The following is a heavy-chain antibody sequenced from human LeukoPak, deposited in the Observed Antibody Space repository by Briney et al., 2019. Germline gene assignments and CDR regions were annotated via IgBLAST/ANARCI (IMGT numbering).Heavy chain of an antibody. Sequence: GGSLRLSCAASGFAFGSYGMHWVRQAPGKGLEWVAVISYDGSNKYYADPVKGRFTISRDNSKNTLYLQMNSLRAEDTAVYYCAKDLPYLAYWGQGTLVTVSS. D-gene: IGHD2-21*01. CDR1: GFAFGSYG. CDR3: AKDLPYLAY. J-gene: IGHJ4*02. V-gene: IGHV3-30*18. CDR2: ISYDGSNK.